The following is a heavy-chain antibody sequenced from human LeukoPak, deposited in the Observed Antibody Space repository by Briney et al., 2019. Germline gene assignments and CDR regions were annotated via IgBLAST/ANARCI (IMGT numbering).Heavy chain of an antibody. CDR3: ARGSSTSCYDV. V-gene: IGHV4-34*01. D-gene: IGHD2-2*01. J-gene: IGHJ6*02. Sequence: PSETLSLTCAVYGGSFSGYYWSWIRQPPGKGLEWIGEINHSGSTNYNPSLKSRVTISVDTSKNQLSLKLSSVTAADTAVYYCARGSSTSCYDVWGQGTTVTVSS. CDR2: INHSGST. CDR1: GGSFSGYY.